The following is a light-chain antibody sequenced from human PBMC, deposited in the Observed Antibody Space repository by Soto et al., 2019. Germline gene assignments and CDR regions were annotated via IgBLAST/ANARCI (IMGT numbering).Light chain of an antibody. CDR3: QQYNSYPYT. CDR2: AAS. V-gene: IGKV1-16*02. Sequence: DIQMTQSPSSLSASVGDTVTITCRASQAINNYLVWFQQKSGKAPKSLIYAASHLQSGVPSKFSGSGSGTEFTLTISSLHPDDFATYYCQQYNSYPYTFGQGTKLEIK. J-gene: IGKJ2*01. CDR1: QAINNY.